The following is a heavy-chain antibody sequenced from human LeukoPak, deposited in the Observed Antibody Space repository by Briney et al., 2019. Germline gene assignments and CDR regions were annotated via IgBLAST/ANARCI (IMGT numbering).Heavy chain of an antibody. CDR3: AKVEMATIAMDY. Sequence: GGSLRLSCAVSGFTFSSYAMSWVRQAPGKGLEWVSAISGSGGSTYYADSVKGRFTISRDNSKNTLYLQMNSLRAEDTAVYYCAKVEMATIAMDYWGQGTLVTVSS. CDR2: ISGSGGST. V-gene: IGHV3-23*01. D-gene: IGHD5-24*01. CDR1: GFTFSSYA. J-gene: IGHJ4*02.